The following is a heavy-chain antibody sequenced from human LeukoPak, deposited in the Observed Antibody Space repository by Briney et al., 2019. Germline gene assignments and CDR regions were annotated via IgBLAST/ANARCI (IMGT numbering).Heavy chain of an antibody. CDR1: GFTFSNYA. V-gene: IGHV3-23*01. CDR3: AKWGDYDVLTGYYVSDY. CDR2: ITGSGGNT. J-gene: IGHJ4*02. D-gene: IGHD3-9*01. Sequence: GGSLRLSCAASGFTFSNYAMSWVRQAPGKGLEWVSAITGSGGNTYYADSVKGRFTISRDNSKNPVFLQMNSLRAEDTAVYYRAKWGDYDVLTGYYVSDYWGQGTLVTVSS.